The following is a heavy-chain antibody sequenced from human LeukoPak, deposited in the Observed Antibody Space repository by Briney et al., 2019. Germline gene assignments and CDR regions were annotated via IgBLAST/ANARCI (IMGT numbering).Heavy chain of an antibody. Sequence: SVKVSCKASGGTFSSYAISWVRQAPGQGLEWMGGIIPIFGTANYAQKFQGRFTITADESTSTAYMELSSLRSEDTAVYYCAREKSYYDSSGYCDYWGQGTLVTVSS. D-gene: IGHD3-22*01. CDR1: GGTFSSYA. CDR3: AREKSYYDSSGYCDY. CDR2: IIPIFGTA. J-gene: IGHJ4*02. V-gene: IGHV1-69*13.